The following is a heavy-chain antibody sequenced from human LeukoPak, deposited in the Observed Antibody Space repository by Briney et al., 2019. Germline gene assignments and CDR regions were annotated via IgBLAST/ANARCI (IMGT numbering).Heavy chain of an antibody. CDR1: GYSFTTYW. CDR2: IYPDDSDT. V-gene: IGHV5-51*01. Sequence: RGESLKISCKTSGYSFTTYWIGWVRQMPGTGLEWVGAIYPDDSDTRYSPSFQGQVVISADKSISTAYLQWSSLKASDTAMYYCARQRGSTSFYYYYMDVWGKGTTVTVSS. D-gene: IGHD2-2*01. J-gene: IGHJ6*03. CDR3: ARQRGSTSFYYYYMDV.